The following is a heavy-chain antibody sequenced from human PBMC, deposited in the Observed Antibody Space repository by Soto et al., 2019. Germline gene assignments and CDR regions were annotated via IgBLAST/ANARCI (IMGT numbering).Heavy chain of an antibody. Sequence: EVQLVESGGDSVQPGGSLRLSCAGSGFPFSSYWMHWVRHTPGKGLEWVSRISGDGTTIYYADSVTGRFTVSRDNAKNTLSLQMSGLGAEDTAVYYCAREYYGLLTGYYNDHWGQGTLVSVSS. J-gene: IGHJ4*02. CDR1: GFPFSSYW. CDR2: ISGDGTTI. V-gene: IGHV3-74*01. CDR3: AREYYGLLTGYYNDH. D-gene: IGHD3-9*01.